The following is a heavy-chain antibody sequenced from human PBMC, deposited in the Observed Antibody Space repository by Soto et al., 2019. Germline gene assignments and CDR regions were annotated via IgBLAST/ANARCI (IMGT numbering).Heavy chain of an antibody. D-gene: IGHD3-3*01. J-gene: IGHJ6*02. CDR1: GGSISSSSYY. Sequence: SETLSLTCTVSGGSISSSSYYWGWIRQPPGKGLEWIGSIYYSGSTYYNPSLKSRVTISVDTSKNQFSLKLSSVTAADAAVYYCARQRRYYDFWSGYANWGYYGMDVWGQGTTVTVSS. CDR3: ARQRRYYDFWSGYANWGYYGMDV. CDR2: IYYSGST. V-gene: IGHV4-39*01.